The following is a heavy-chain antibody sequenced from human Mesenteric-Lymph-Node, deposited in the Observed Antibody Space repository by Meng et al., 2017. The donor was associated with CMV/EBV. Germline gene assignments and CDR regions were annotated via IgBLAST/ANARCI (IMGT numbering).Heavy chain of an antibody. CDR1: GFTFSSYW. D-gene: IGHD2-2*01. V-gene: IGHV3-7*01. CDR2: IKQDGSEK. Sequence: GESLKISCAASGFTFSSYWMSWVRQAPGKGLEWVANIKQDGSEKYYVDSVKGRFTISRDNAKNTLYLQMNSLRAEDTAVYYCARERYCSSTSCYGGFDYWGQGTLVTVSS. CDR3: ARERYCSSTSCYGGFDY. J-gene: IGHJ4*02.